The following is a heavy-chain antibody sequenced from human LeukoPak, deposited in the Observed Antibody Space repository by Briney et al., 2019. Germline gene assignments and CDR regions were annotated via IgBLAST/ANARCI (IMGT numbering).Heavy chain of an antibody. CDR2: ISYDGNNK. J-gene: IGHJ4*02. V-gene: IGHV3-30*18. CDR3: AKGEMSHYFDY. Sequence: PGGSLRLSCAASGYMFRTFNMHWVRQAPGKGLEWVATISYDGNNKYHADSVKGRFTISRDNAKNTLYLHMNSLRAEDTAVYYCAKGEMSHYFDYWGQGTLVTVS. D-gene: IGHD5-24*01. CDR1: GYMFRTFN.